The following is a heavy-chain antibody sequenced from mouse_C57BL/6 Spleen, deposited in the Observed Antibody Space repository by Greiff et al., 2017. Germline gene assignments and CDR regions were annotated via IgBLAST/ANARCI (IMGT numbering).Heavy chain of an antibody. CDR1: GYTFTSYW. V-gene: IGHV1-53*01. D-gene: IGHD2-2*01. CDR2: INPSNGGT. J-gene: IGHJ4*01. CDR3: ARGLRRYSLYYAMDY. Sequence: QVQLQQPGTELVKPGASVKLSCKASGYTFTSYWMHWVKQRPGQGLEWIGNINPSNGGTNYNEKFKSKATLTVDKSSSTAYMQLSSLTSEDSAVYYCARGLRRYSLYYAMDYWGQGTSVTVSS.